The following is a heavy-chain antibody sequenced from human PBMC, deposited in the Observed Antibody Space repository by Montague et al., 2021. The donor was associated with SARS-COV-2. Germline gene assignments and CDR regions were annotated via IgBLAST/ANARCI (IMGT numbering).Heavy chain of an antibody. V-gene: IGHV3-11*03. Sequence: SLRLSCAASGFTFGDYYMTWVRQAPGKGLEWISDISSGSHYTNYADSVRGRFTISRDDSEKSLYLDMDSLRAEDTAVYYCARIFLVEPHGIALYYFDYWGQGALVTVSS. CDR3: ARIFLVEPHGIALYYFDY. J-gene: IGHJ4*02. CDR1: GFTFGDYY. D-gene: IGHD6-13*01. CDR2: ISSGSHYT.